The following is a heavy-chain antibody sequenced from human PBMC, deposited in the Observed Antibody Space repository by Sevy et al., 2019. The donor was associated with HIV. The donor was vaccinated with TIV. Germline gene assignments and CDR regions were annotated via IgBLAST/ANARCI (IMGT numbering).Heavy chain of an antibody. CDR3: ARGIVVVVAANSDDAFDI. J-gene: IGHJ3*02. V-gene: IGHV1-18*01. CDR2: ISAYNGNT. CDR1: GYTFTSYG. D-gene: IGHD2-15*01. Sequence: ASVKVSCKASGYTFTSYGISWVRQAPGQGLEWMGWISAYNGNTNYAQKLQGRVTMTTDTSTSTAYMELRGLRSDDTAVYYCARGIVVVVAANSDDAFDIWGQGTMVTVSS.